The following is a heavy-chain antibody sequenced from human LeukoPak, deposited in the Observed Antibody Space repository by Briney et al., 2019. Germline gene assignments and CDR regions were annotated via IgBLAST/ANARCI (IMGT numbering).Heavy chain of an antibody. Sequence: PSETLSLTCTVSGGSISSSSYYWGWIRQPPGKGLECFGTIYYSGTTYYNPSLKSRVTISVDTSKNQFSLKLTSVTAADTAMYYCARQEGVAATPNWFDPWGQGSLVTVSS. D-gene: IGHD2-15*01. V-gene: IGHV4-39*01. J-gene: IGHJ5*02. CDR2: IYYSGTT. CDR3: ARQEGVAATPNWFDP. CDR1: GGSISSSSYY.